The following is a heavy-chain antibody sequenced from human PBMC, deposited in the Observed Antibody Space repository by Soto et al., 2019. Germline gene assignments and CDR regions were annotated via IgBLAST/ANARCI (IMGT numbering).Heavy chain of an antibody. CDR1: GFTFSSYS. D-gene: IGHD3-16*01. V-gene: IGHV3-21*01. CDR3: ARELGGY. Sequence: EVQLVESGGGLVKPGGSLRLSCAASGFTFSSYSMNWVRQAPGKGLEWVSSISSSSSYIYYVDSVKGRFTISRDNAKNSLDLQMNSLSAEDKAVYYGARELGGYWGQGTLVTVSS. CDR2: ISSSSSYI. J-gene: IGHJ4*02.